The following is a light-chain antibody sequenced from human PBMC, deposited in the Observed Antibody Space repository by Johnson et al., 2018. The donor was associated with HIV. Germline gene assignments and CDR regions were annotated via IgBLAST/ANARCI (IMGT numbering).Light chain of an antibody. Sequence: QSVLTQPPSVSAAPGQKVNISCSGSTSNIGNNYVSWYQQLPGTAPKLLIYEKNKRPSGIPDRFSASKSGTSATLVITGLQTGDEADYYCGTWDSSLSAHFVFGTGTRVTV. CDR1: TSNIGNNY. J-gene: IGLJ1*01. CDR3: GTWDSSLSAHFV. V-gene: IGLV1-51*02. CDR2: EKN.